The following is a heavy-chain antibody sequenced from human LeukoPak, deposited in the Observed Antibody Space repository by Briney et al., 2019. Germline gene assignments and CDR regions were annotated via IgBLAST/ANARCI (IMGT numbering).Heavy chain of an antibody. J-gene: IGHJ4*02. CDR1: GGSISSYY. CDR3: ARDYGYY. CDR2: IYYSGST. Sequence: SETLSLTCTVSGGSISSYYWSWIRQPPGKGLEWIGYIYYSGSTNYNPSLKSRVTISVDTSKNQFSLKLSSVTAADTAVYYCARDYGYYWGQGTLVTVPS. D-gene: IGHD3-22*01. V-gene: IGHV4-59*01.